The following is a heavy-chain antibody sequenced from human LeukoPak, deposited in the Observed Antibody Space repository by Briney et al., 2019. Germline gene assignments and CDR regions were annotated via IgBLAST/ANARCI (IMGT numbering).Heavy chain of an antibody. CDR1: GGSFSGYY. V-gene: IGHV4-34*01. J-gene: IGHJ4*02. CDR3: ARNSAGTGDY. Sequence: SETLSLTCAVYGGSFSGYYWSWIRQPPGKGLEWIGEINHSGSTNYNPSLKSRVTISVDTSKNQFSLKPSSVTAADTAVYYCARNSAGTGDYWGQGTLVSVSS. CDR2: INHSGST. D-gene: IGHD6-13*01.